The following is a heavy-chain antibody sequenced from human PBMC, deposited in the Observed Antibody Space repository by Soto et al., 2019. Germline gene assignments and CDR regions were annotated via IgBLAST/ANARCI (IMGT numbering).Heavy chain of an antibody. J-gene: IGHJ6*02. V-gene: IGHV4-31*03. CDR2: IYYSGST. D-gene: IGHD6-6*01. Sequence: SETLSLTCTVSGGSISSGGYYWSWIRQPPGKGLEWIGYIYYSGSTYYNPSLKSRVTISADTSKNQFSLKLSSVTAADTAVYYCARVSDSSYPRYYYYGMDVWGQGTTVTVSS. CDR3: ARVSDSSYPRYYYYGMDV. CDR1: GGSISSGGYY.